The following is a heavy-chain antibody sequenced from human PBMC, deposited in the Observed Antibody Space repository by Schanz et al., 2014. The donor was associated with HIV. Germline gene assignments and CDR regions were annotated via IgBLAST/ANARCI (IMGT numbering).Heavy chain of an antibody. J-gene: IGHJ4*02. V-gene: IGHV3-23*01. CDR3: AGEVSDFDY. CDR1: GFRFSSHA. CDR2: IGSGGGRT. Sequence: EVQLLESGGGLVQPGESLRLSCAVSGFRFSSHAMTWVRQAPGKGLEWVSLIGSGGGRTYYADSVKGRVTISRDNSKNTLFLQMNSLRAEDTAVYYCAGEVSDFDYWGQGTLVTVSS. D-gene: IGHD3-10*01.